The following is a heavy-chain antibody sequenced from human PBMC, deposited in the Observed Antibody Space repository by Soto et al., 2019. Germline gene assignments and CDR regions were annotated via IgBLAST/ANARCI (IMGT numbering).Heavy chain of an antibody. Sequence: EVQLVESGGGLVKPGESLRLSCAGSGFTFSSYRMNWVRQAPGKGLDWVSSISSCSSYMYYADSVKGRFTVSRDNAKNSLFLQMNSLRAEDTSVYCCVRDGAAYSSSPVWFGPWGQGTLVTVSS. CDR1: GFTFSSYR. J-gene: IGHJ5*02. CDR3: VRDGAAYSSSPVWFGP. D-gene: IGHD6-13*01. CDR2: ISSCSSYM. V-gene: IGHV3-21*01.